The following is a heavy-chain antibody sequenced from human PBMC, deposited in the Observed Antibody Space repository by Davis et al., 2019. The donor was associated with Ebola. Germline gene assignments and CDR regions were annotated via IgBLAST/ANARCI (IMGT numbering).Heavy chain of an antibody. CDR1: GGSISSYY. J-gene: IGHJ2*01. V-gene: IGHV4-34*01. CDR2: INHSGST. Sequence: PSETLSLTCTVSGGSISSYYWSWIRQHPGKGLEWIGEINHSGSTNYNPSLKSRVTISVDTSKNQFSLKLTSVTAADTAVYYCARAHHPAAHWYFDLWGRGTLVTVSS. CDR3: ARAHHPAAHWYFDL.